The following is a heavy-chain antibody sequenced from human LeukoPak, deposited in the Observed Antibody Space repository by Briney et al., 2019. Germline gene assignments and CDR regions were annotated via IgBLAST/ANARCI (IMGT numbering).Heavy chain of an antibody. CDR3: VRLNRGSAYYYYGMDV. J-gene: IGHJ6*02. V-gene: IGHV5-51*01. CDR1: GYSFTSYW. CDR2: IYPGDSDT. Sequence: GGSLKISCTGSGYSFTSYWIGWVRQMPGKGLEWMGIIYPGDSDTRYSPSFQGQVTISADKSITTAYLQWSSLKASDTAMYYCVRLNRGSAYYYYGMDVWGQGTTVTVSS. D-gene: IGHD7-27*01.